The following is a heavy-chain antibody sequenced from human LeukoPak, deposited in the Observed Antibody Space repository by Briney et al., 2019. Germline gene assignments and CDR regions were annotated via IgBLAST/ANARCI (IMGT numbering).Heavy chain of an antibody. Sequence: PGGSLRLSCAASGFTVSTNYMSWVRQAPGKGLEWVSGISPGGGPTYYADSVRGRFSISRDDLKNTLYLQMTNLRAEDTAVYYCAKDGAWLRFDDWGQGILVTVSS. CDR3: AKDGAWLRFDD. J-gene: IGHJ4*02. V-gene: IGHV3-23*01. CDR1: GFTVSTNY. CDR2: ISPGGGPT. D-gene: IGHD5-12*01.